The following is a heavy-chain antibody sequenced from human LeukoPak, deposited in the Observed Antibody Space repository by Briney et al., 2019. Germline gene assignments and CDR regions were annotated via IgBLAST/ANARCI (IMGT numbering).Heavy chain of an antibody. CDR3: AKGPSTTVTTHYYYMDV. CDR1: GFTFSTYS. V-gene: IGHV3-21*01. J-gene: IGHJ6*03. CDR2: ISSSSSYI. D-gene: IGHD4-17*01. Sequence: AGGSLRLSCVDSGFTFSTYSMNWVRQAPGKGLEWVSSISSSSSYIYYADSVKGRFTISRDNAKNSLYLQMNSLRAEDTAVYYCAKGPSTTVTTHYYYMDVWGKGTTVTVSS.